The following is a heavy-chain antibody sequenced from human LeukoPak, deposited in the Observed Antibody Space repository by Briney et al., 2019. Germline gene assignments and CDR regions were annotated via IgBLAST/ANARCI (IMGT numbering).Heavy chain of an antibody. D-gene: IGHD6-13*01. CDR3: AKVYSSSWYQGADI. J-gene: IGHJ3*02. Sequence: GGSLRLSCAASGVTLSTYAMSWARQAPGKGLEWVSGISSSGSGDNTYYADSVKGRFTISRDNSKNTLYLQMNSLRAEDTAVYYCAKVYSSSWYQGADIWGPGTKVSVSS. CDR2: ISSSGSGDNT. CDR1: GVTLSTYA. V-gene: IGHV3-23*01.